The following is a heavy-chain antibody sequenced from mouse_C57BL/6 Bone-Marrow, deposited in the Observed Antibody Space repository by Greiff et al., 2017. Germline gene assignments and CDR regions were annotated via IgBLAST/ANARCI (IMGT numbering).Heavy chain of an antibody. CDR2: IYPRSGNT. V-gene: IGHV1-81*01. CDR3: ANYGSSTFAY. CDR1: GYTFTSYG. D-gene: IGHD1-1*01. J-gene: IGHJ3*01. Sequence: QVQLKQSGAELARPGASVKLSCKASGYTFTSYGISWVKQRPGQGLEWIGEIYPRSGNTYYNEKFKGKATLTADKSSSTAYMELRSLTSEDSAVYFCANYGSSTFAYWGQGTLVTVSA.